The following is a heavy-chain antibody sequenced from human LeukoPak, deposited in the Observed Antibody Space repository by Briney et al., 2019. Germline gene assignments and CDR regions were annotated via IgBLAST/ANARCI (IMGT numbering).Heavy chain of an antibody. Sequence: GGSLRLSCAASGFTFSSYSMYWVRQAPGKGLEWVSYVSSSSSTIYYADSVKGRFTISRDNAKNSLYLQMNSLRAEDTAVYYCARGPLYSSGCLDYWGQGTLVTVSS. J-gene: IGHJ4*02. CDR3: ARGPLYSSGCLDY. CDR1: GFTFSSYS. D-gene: IGHD6-19*01. CDR2: VSSSSSTI. V-gene: IGHV3-48*04.